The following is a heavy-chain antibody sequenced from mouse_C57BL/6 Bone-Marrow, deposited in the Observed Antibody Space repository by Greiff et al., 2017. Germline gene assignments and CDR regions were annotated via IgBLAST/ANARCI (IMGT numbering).Heavy chain of an antibody. V-gene: IGHV1-55*01. CDR2: IYPGSGST. CDR1: GYTFTSYW. Sequence: QVQLQQSGAELVKPGASVKMSCKASGYTFTSYWITWVKQRPGQGLEWIGDIYPGSGSTIYNEKFKSKATLTVDTSASTAYMQLSSLTSADSAVYDCARWDHGGCAYWGQGTLVTVSA. D-gene: IGHD4-1*01. CDR3: ARWDHGGCAY. J-gene: IGHJ3*01.